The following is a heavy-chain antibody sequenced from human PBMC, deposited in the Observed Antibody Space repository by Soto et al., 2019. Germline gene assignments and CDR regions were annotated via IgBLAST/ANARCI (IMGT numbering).Heavy chain of an antibody. V-gene: IGHV4-59*08. CDR2: MYNTGST. Sequence: SETLSLTCTVSGGSISGYYWSWIRQPPGKGLEWIGYMYNTGSTVYNPSFKSRVTISVDTSNNQFSLKLSSVTAADTAVYYCSRRYGSFFDSWGQGTLVTV. CDR3: SRRYGSFFDS. CDR1: GGSISGYY. J-gene: IGHJ4*02. D-gene: IGHD5-18*01.